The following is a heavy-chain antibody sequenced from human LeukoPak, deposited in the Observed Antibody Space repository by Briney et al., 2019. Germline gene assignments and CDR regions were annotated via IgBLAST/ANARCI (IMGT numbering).Heavy chain of an antibody. D-gene: IGHD5-12*01. J-gene: IGHJ4*02. CDR2: IYYSGST. CDR1: GGSVSSGSYY. CDR3: ARVAVRGYSGYDSYYFDY. Sequence: QPSKTLSLTCTVSGGSVSSGSYYWSWIRQPPGKGLEWIGYIYYSGSTNYNPSLKSRVTISVDTSKNQFSLKLSSVTAADTAVYYCARVAVRGYSGYDSYYFDYWGQGTLVTVSS. V-gene: IGHV4-61*01.